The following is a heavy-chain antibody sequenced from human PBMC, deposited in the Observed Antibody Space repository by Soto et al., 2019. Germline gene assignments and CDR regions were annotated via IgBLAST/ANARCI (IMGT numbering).Heavy chain of an antibody. CDR1: GNPLTSFY. Sequence: GSVKVYFKTSGNPLTSFYIHWVRQAPGQGLEWVGRLSPTTGGTNYAQHFQGRVTVTWDMSTFTAYMELSSLIYEDTAVYYCARPPGYVNDWYYFDTWGQGTKVTVSS. CDR3: ARPPGYVNDWYYFDT. CDR2: LSPTTGGT. J-gene: IGHJ4*02. V-gene: IGHV1-2*02. D-gene: IGHD3-9*01.